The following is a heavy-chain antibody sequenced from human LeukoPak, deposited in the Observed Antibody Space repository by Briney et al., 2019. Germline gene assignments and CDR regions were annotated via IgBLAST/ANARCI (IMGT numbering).Heavy chain of an antibody. J-gene: IGHJ6*02. CDR3: ARDVFAHYYGSGRKNYYYYGMDV. CDR1: GGSISSYY. Sequence: SETLSLTCTVSGGSISSYYWGWIRQPPGKGLEWIGSIYYSGSTYYNPSLKSRVTISVDTSKNQFSLKLSSVTAADTAVYYCARDVFAHYYGSGRKNYYYYGMDVWGQGTTVTVSS. D-gene: IGHD3-10*01. CDR2: IYYSGST. V-gene: IGHV4-39*07.